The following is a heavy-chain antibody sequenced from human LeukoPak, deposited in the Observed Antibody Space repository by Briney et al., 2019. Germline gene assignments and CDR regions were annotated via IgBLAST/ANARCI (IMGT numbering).Heavy chain of an antibody. Sequence: GGSLRLSCAASGFTFSTYSMNWVRQGPGKGLEWVSYISGSGTTIYDADSVKGRFTISRDNAKNSLYLHLNSLTAEDTAIYYCVRDEIRSGAFDIWGQGTMVTVSS. J-gene: IGHJ3*02. CDR3: VRDEIRSGAFDI. D-gene: IGHD3-10*01. CDR2: ISGSGTTI. V-gene: IGHV3-48*04. CDR1: GFTFSTYS.